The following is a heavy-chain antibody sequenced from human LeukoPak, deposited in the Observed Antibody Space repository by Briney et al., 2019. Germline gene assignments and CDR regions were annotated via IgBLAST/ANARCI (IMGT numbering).Heavy chain of an antibody. CDR2: IYPGDSDT. D-gene: IGHD6-19*01. J-gene: IGHJ4*02. V-gene: IGHV5-51*01. CDR3: ARSIAVAGTNFDY. CDR1: GYSFTSYW. Sequence: GESLKISCKGSGYSFTSYWIGWVRQMPGKGLEWMGIIYPGDSDTRYSPSFQGQVTISADKSISTAYLQWSSLRASDTAMYYCARSIAVAGTNFDYWGQGTLVTVSS.